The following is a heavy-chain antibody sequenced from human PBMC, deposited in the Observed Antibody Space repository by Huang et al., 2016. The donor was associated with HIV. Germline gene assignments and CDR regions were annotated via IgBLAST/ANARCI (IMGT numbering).Heavy chain of an antibody. CDR1: GCSLNHKGVG. D-gene: IGHD7-27*01. V-gene: IGHV2-5*02. CDR2: IYWDDDN. Sequence: QITLKESGPTVIKPTQTLTLTCSFSGCSLNHKGVGVGWIRQPPGKALELLVRIYWDDDNRFTPSLKNRITITKDTSKNQVVFTMTNLDPMDTGTYYCAHIGRLGNYYMDVWGNGTTVTVSS. CDR3: AHIGRLGNYYMDV. J-gene: IGHJ6*03.